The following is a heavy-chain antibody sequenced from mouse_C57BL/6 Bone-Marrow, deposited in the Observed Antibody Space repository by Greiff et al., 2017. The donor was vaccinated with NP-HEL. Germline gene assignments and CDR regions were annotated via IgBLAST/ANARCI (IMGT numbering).Heavy chain of an antibody. Sequence: VQLQQSGAELVRPGASVKLSCKASGYTFTDYYINWVKQRPGQGLEWIARIYPGSGNTYYNEKFKGKATLTAEKSSSTAYMQLSSLTSEYSAVYFCARGGSYSNYPHWYFDVWGTGTTVTVSS. V-gene: IGHV1-76*01. D-gene: IGHD2-5*01. J-gene: IGHJ1*03. CDR2: IYPGSGNT. CDR3: ARGGSYSNYPHWYFDV. CDR1: GYTFTDYY.